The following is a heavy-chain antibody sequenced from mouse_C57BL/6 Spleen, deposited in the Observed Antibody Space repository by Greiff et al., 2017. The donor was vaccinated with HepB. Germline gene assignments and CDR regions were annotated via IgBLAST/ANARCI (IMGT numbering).Heavy chain of an antibody. CDR3: ARSKGSSHYYAMDY. V-gene: IGHV1-85*01. Sequence: QVQLKESGPELVKPGASVKLSCKASGYTFTSYDINWVKQRPGQGLEWIGWIYPRDGSTKYNEKFKGKATLTVDTSSSTAYMELHSLTSEDSAVYFCARSKGSSHYYAMDYWGQGTSVTVSS. J-gene: IGHJ4*01. D-gene: IGHD1-1*01. CDR2: IYPRDGST. CDR1: GYTFTSYD.